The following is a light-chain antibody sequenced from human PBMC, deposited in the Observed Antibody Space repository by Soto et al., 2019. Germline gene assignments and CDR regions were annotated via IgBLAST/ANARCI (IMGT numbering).Light chain of an antibody. CDR1: QSISVH. CDR3: HQSYITPYT. V-gene: IGKV1-39*01. Sequence: DIQMTQSPSSLSASVGDTVTITCRASQSISVHLNWYQQKPGKVPKLLIYAPSNLQSGVPSSLCCIGSETDFALTISSLQSEEFATSFCHQSYITPYTFGQGTKLQIK. J-gene: IGKJ2*01. CDR2: APS.